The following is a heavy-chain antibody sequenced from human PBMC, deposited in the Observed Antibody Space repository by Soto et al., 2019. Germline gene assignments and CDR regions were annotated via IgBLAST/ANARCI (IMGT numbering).Heavy chain of an antibody. Sequence: PSETLSLTCTVSGGSISSSSYYWGWIRQPPGKGLEWIGSIYYSGSTYYNPSLKSRVTISVDTSKNHFSLKLTSVTAADTAVYYCARFSWVTTKFLDYWGQGTLVTVSS. D-gene: IGHD4-17*01. CDR1: GGSISSSSYY. CDR3: ARFSWVTTKFLDY. CDR2: IYYSGST. V-gene: IGHV4-39*02. J-gene: IGHJ4*02.